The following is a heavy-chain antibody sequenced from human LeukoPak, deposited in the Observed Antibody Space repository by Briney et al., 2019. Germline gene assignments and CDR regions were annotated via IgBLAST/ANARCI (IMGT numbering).Heavy chain of an antibody. J-gene: IGHJ3*02. Sequence: SVKVSCKASGYTLTDFGISWVRQAPGQGLEWMGRIIPILGIANYAQKFQGRVTITADKSTSTAYMELSSLRSEDTAVYYCARARTYCGGDCLAQPDDAFDIWGQGTMVTVSS. V-gene: IGHV1-69*04. CDR1: GYTLTDFG. D-gene: IGHD2-21*02. CDR3: ARARTYCGGDCLAQPDDAFDI. CDR2: IIPILGIA.